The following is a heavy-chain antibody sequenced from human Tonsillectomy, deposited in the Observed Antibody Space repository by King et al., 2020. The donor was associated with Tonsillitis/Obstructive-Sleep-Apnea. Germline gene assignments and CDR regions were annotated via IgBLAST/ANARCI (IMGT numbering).Heavy chain of an antibody. J-gene: IGHJ6*03. D-gene: IGHD3-3*01. Sequence: QMQLQESGPGLVKPSETLSLTCTVSGGSISSSSYYWGWIRQPPGKGLEWIGSIYYSGSTYYNPSLKSRVTISVDTSKNQFSLKLGSVTAADTAVYYCARTYAPLRFLEWSAYYYYYMDVWGKGTTVTVSS. CDR3: ARTYAPLRFLEWSAYYYYYMDV. CDR2: IYYSGST. V-gene: IGHV4-39*01. CDR1: GGSISSSSYY.